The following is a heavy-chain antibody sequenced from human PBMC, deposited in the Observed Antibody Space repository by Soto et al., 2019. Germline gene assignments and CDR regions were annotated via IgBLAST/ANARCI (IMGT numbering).Heavy chain of an antibody. J-gene: IGHJ6*02. V-gene: IGHV4-59*12. D-gene: IGHD3-10*01. CDR2: IYYSGST. CDR1: GGPISSYY. CDR3: ARIPVRGWDIYYYYGMDV. Sequence: SETLSLTCTVSGGPISSYYWSWIRQPPGKGLEWIGYIYYSGSTNYNPSLKSRVTISVDTSKNQFSLKLSSVTAADTAVYYCARIPVRGWDIYYYYGMDVWGQGTTVTVSS.